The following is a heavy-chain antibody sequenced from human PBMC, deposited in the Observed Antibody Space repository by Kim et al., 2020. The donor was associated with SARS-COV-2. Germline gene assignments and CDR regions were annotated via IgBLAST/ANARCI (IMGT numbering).Heavy chain of an antibody. CDR3: ARGRGVYSSSWIDY. J-gene: IGHJ4*02. V-gene: IGHV4-34*01. CDR2: INHSGST. D-gene: IGHD6-13*01. Sequence: SETLSLTCAVYGGSFSGYYWSWIRQPPGKGLEWIGEINHSGSTNYNPSLKSRVTISVDTSKNQFSLKLSSVTAADTAVYYCARGRGVYSSSWIDYWGQGTLVTVSS. CDR1: GGSFSGYY.